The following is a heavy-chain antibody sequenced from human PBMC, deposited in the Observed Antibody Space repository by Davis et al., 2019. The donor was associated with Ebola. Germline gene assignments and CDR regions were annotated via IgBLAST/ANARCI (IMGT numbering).Heavy chain of an antibody. CDR3: ARTDSGSYYFDY. CDR2: INPNSGGT. J-gene: IGHJ4*02. Sequence: ASVKVSCKASGYTFTGYYMHWVRQAPGQGLEWMGRINPNSGGTNYAQKFQGRVTMTRDTSTSTVYMELSSLRSEDTAVYYCARTDSGSYYFDYWGQGTLVTVSS. D-gene: IGHD1-26*01. CDR1: GYTFTGYY. V-gene: IGHV1-2*06.